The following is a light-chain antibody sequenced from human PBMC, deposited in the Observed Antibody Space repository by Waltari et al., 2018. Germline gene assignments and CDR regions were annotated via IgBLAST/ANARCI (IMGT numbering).Light chain of an antibody. CDR1: QNIRTY. Sequence: DIQMTQSPSSLSASVGDTVTVTCRASQNIRTYLNWYQQKTAKPPKLLIYGASTLQRGVPSRFRGSASGTEFTLTVTNLQPDDFATYFCQQSFSSPWTFGQGTTVNI. J-gene: IGKJ1*01. CDR2: GAS. V-gene: IGKV1-39*01. CDR3: QQSFSSPWT.